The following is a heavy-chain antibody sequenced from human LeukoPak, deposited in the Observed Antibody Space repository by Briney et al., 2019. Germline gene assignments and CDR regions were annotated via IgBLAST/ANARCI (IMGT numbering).Heavy chain of an antibody. J-gene: IGHJ4*02. CDR3: ARDKLGGITIFGVVIPPLDY. CDR2: ISAYNGNT. D-gene: IGHD3-3*01. Sequence: ASVKVSCKASGYTFTSYGISWVRQAPGQGLEWMGWISAYNGNTNYAQKLQGRVTVTTDTSTSTAYMELRSLRSDDTAVYYCARDKLGGITIFGVVIPPLDYWGQGTLVTVSS. V-gene: IGHV1-18*01. CDR1: GYTFTSYG.